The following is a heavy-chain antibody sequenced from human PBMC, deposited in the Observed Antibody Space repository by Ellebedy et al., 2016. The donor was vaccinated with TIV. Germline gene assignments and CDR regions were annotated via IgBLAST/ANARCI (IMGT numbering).Heavy chain of an antibody. CDR1: GFTFSSYS. D-gene: IGHD3-22*01. Sequence: PGGSLRLSCAASGFTFSSYSMNWVRQAPGKGLEWVSYISSSSSTIYYAGSVKGRFTISRDNAKNSLYLQMNSLRAEDTAVYYCARDWYYYDSSGYYLDYWGQGTLVTVSS. CDR3: ARDWYYYDSSGYYLDY. J-gene: IGHJ4*02. V-gene: IGHV3-48*01. CDR2: ISSSSSTI.